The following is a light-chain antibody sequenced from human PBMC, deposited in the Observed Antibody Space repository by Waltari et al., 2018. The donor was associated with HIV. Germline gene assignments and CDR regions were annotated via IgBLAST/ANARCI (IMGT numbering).Light chain of an antibody. CDR1: SSDVGTYNY. V-gene: IGLV2-8*01. CDR2: EVT. J-gene: IGLJ2*01. CDR3: SSYAGSNNVV. Sequence: QSALTQPPSASGSAGQSVSLSCTGTSSDVGTYNYVSWSRQHPGKAPKLMVYEVTKRPSGVPDRFSGSKSGNTASLTVSGLQAEDEADYYCSSYAGSNNVVFGGGTKLTVL.